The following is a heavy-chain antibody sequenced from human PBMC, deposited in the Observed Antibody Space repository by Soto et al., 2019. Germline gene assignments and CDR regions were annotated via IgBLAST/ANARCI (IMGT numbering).Heavy chain of an antibody. Sequence: GESLKISCKGSGYTFTDYWIGWVRQLPGKGLEWMGIIYPGDSDTRYSPSFQGHVTITVDKSTSTAYLQWNTLKASDTAMYYCARHSSNFRYYYYAMDVWGNGTMVTLAS. J-gene: IGHJ6*04. V-gene: IGHV5-51*01. CDR3: ARHSSNFRYYYYAMDV. D-gene: IGHD6-19*01. CDR2: IYPGDSDT. CDR1: GYTFTDYW.